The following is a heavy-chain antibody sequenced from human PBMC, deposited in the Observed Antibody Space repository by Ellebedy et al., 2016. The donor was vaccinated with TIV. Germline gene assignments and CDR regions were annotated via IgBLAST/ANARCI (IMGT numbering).Heavy chain of an antibody. CDR3: ARGGGCGRGDCWDFDC. Sequence: LSLTCVASGFTFSNYNMNWVRQAPGKGLEWVSSISSSSSYIYYADSVKGRFTISRDNAKNTLYLQMNTLRAEDTAVYYCARGGGCGRGDCWDFDCWGQGTLVTVSS. V-gene: IGHV3-21*01. CDR1: GFTFSNYN. D-gene: IGHD2-21*02. CDR2: ISSSSSYI. J-gene: IGHJ4*02.